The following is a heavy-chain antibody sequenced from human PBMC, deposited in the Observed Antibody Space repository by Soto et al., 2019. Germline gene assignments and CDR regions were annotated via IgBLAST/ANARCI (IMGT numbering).Heavy chain of an antibody. V-gene: IGHV3-48*03. CDR3: ARDVESGYGDYGSDWFDP. D-gene: IGHD4-17*01. Sequence: EVQLEESGGGLVQSGGSLRLSCVASEFTFSSYDMNWVRQAPGKGLEWISYISGSGSNINYADSVKGRFIISRDNAKKSLLLQRNSLRFEDTARYYCARDVESGYGDYGSDWFDPWGLGTLVTVSP. CDR2: ISGSGSNI. J-gene: IGHJ5*02. CDR1: EFTFSSYD.